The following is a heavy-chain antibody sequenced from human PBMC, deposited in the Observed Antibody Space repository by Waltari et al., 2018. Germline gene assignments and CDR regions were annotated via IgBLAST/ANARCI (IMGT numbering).Heavy chain of an antibody. CDR2: NNLAEIT. J-gene: IGHJ1*01. CDR3: VTGPRDKWVGRYSGEFFHH. D-gene: IGHD6-19*01. CDR1: GVSLSDSY. V-gene: IGHV4-34*02. Sequence: QVQLQQWGAGLLRPSETLSLTCAVYGVSLSDSYWTWIRQPLGKGLEWIGENNLAEITYYNPSLEGRVSIVLDKSKNQFSLHLLSVTAADTALYYCVTGPRDKWVGRYSGEFFHHWGPGTLVTVSS.